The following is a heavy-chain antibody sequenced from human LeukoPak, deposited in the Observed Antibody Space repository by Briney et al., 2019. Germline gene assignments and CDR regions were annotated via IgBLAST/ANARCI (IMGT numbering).Heavy chain of an antibody. J-gene: IGHJ5*02. CDR3: ARGQGELSLYHNKRWFDP. Sequence: ASVKVSCKASGYTFTSYDINWVRQATGQGLEWMGWMNPNSGNTGYAQKFQGRVTMTRNTSISTAYMELSSLRSEDTAVYYCARGQGELSLYHNKRWFDPWGQGTLVTVSS. D-gene: IGHD3-16*02. CDR2: MNPNSGNT. CDR1: GYTFTSYD. V-gene: IGHV1-8*01.